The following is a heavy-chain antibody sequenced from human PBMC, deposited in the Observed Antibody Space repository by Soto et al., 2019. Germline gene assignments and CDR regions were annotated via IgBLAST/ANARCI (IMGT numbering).Heavy chain of an antibody. CDR2: IIPIFGTA. CDR3: ARDRYCSGGSCLDHSFDY. J-gene: IGHJ4*02. D-gene: IGHD2-15*01. V-gene: IGHV1-69*01. Sequence: QVQLVQSGAEVKKPGSSVKVSCKASGGTFSSYAISWVRQAPGQGLEWMGGIIPIFGTANYAQKFQGRVTITADESTSTAYMELSSLRSEDTAVYYCARDRYCSGGSCLDHSFDYWDQGTLVTVSS. CDR1: GGTFSSYA.